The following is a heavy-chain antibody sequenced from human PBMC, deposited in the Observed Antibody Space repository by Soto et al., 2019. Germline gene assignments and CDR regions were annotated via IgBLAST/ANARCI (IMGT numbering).Heavy chain of an antibody. CDR2: IYYSGNT. CDR1: GASISSSDYH. Sequence: SETLSVTCTVSGASISSSDYHWGWIRQPPGKGLEWIGSIYYSGNTYYNPSLKSRVTMSVETSKNQFSLKLNSVTAADTAVYYCARAPPAGYYYYGMDVWGQGTTVTVSS. V-gene: IGHV4-39*01. CDR3: ARAPPAGYYYYGMDV. D-gene: IGHD3-10*01. J-gene: IGHJ6*02.